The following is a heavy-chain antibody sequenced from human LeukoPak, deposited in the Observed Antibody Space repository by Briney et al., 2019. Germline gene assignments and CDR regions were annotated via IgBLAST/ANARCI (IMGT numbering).Heavy chain of an antibody. V-gene: IGHV4-59*08. CDR3: ARQDSGTYLNPLDI. D-gene: IGHD1-26*01. J-gene: IGHJ3*02. Sequence: TSSDTLSLTCIVSGGSISSYYWSWLRQPPGKGLEGFGYIYYTGSTNYNPSLKSRVTISVDTSNNQLSLKLRSVTAADTAVYYCARQDSGTYLNPLDIWGQGTVVTVSS. CDR1: GGSISSYY. CDR2: IYYTGST.